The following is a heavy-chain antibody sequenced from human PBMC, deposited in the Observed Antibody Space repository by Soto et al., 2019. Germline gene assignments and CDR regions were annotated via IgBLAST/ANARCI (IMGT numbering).Heavy chain of an antibody. Sequence: EVQLVESGGGLVQPGGSLRLSCAASGLSFSAFWMSWVRQIPGKGLEWVANINQDGSEKQYVDSVKGRFTISRDNAKXXLXXXXXXXXXXXXXXXXXXXXXXXXXXXXXASFDLWGQGALVSVSS. J-gene: IGHJ4*02. CDR1: GLSFSAFW. CDR2: INQDGSEK. CDR3: XXXXXXXXXXXXASFDL. V-gene: IGHV3-7*01.